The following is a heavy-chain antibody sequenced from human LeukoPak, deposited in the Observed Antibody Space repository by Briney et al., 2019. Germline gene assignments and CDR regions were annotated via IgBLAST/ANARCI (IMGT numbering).Heavy chain of an antibody. CDR3: ARVDWYYDFWSGYYGGYYFDY. V-gene: IGHV3-21*01. CDR1: GFTFSSYS. J-gene: IGHJ4*02. Sequence: GGSLRLSCAASGFTFSSYSMNWVRQAPGEGLEWVSSISSSSSYIYYADSVKGRFTISRDNAKNSLYLQMNSLRAEDTAVYYCARVDWYYDFWSGYYGGYYFDYWGQGTLATVSS. D-gene: IGHD3-3*01. CDR2: ISSSSSYI.